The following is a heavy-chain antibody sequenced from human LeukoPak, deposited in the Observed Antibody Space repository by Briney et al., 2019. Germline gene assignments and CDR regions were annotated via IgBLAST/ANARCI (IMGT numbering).Heavy chain of an antibody. CDR1: GFTFSSYS. CDR2: ISSSSSTI. CDR3: ARVGSRVPDAFDI. D-gene: IGHD1-26*01. Sequence: GGSLRLSCAASGFTFSSYSMNWVRQAPGKGLEWVSYISSSSSTIYYADSVKGRFTISRDNAKNSLYLQMNSLRAEDTAVYYCARVGSRVPDAFDIWGQGTMVTVSS. V-gene: IGHV3-48*04. J-gene: IGHJ3*02.